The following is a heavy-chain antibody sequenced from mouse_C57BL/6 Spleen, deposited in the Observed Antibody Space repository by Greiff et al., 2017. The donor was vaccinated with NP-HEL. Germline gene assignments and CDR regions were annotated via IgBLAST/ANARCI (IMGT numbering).Heavy chain of an antibody. CDR2: IDPSDSET. J-gene: IGHJ2*01. D-gene: IGHD1-1*01. CDR3: ARKGGDYYGSSTFDY. V-gene: IGHV1-52*01. Sequence: QVQLQQPGAELVRPGSSVKLSCKASGYTFTSYWMHWVKQRPIQGLEWIGNIDPSDSETHYNQKFKDKATLTVDKSSSTAYMQLSSLTSEDSAVYYCARKGGDYYGSSTFDYWGQGTTLTVSS. CDR1: GYTFTSYW.